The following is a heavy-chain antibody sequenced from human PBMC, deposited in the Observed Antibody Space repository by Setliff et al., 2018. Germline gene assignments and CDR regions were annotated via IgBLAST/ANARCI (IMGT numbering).Heavy chain of an antibody. CDR2: INPSGGYT. Sequence: ASVKVSCKVSGYTLTELSMHWVRQAPGQGLEWMGMINPSGGYTIYAQKFQGRVTMTRDTSTSTVYLELSSLRSEDTAVYYCARVSRTIVAARGFDYWG. CDR3: ARVSRTIVAARGFDY. CDR1: GYTLTELS. V-gene: IGHV1-46*01. D-gene: IGHD1-26*01. J-gene: IGHJ4*01.